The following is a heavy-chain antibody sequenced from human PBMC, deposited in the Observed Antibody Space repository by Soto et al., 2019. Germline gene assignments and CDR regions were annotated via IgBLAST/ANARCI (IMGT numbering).Heavy chain of an antibody. CDR1: GFTFSSYA. Sequence: EVQLLESGGGLVQPGGSLRLSCTASGFTFSSYAMNWVRQAPGKGLEWVSVISGSGDSTYYADSVKGRFTISRDNSKNTLYLQMKSVRAEDTAVYYCARRTSGWYFDYWGQGTVVTVSS. J-gene: IGHJ4*02. CDR2: ISGSGDST. V-gene: IGHV3-23*01. CDR3: ARRTSGWYFDY. D-gene: IGHD6-19*01.